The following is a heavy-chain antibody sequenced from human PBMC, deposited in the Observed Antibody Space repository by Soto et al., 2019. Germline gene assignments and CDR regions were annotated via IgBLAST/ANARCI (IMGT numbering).Heavy chain of an antibody. CDR2: ISAYNGNT. V-gene: IGHV1-18*04. D-gene: IGHD3-3*01. CDR1: GYTFTSYG. Sequence: ASVKVSCKASGYTFTSYGISWVRQAPGQGLEWMGWISAYNGNTNYAQKLQGRVTMTTDTSTSTAYMELRSLRSDDTAVYYCARVQDFWSGYYYSFDYWGQGTLVTVSS. J-gene: IGHJ4*02. CDR3: ARVQDFWSGYYYSFDY.